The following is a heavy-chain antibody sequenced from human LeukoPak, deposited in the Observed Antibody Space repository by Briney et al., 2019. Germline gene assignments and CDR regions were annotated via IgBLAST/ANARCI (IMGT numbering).Heavy chain of an antibody. V-gene: IGHV7-4-1*02. CDR1: GYTFTSYA. D-gene: IGHD3-10*01. CDR3: ARDPFPGDLIILFDY. J-gene: IGHJ4*02. CDR2: INTNTGNP. Sequence: GASVKVSCKASGYTFTSYAMNWVRQAPGQGLEWMGWINTNTGNPTYAQGFTGRFVFSLDTSVSTAYLQISSLKAEDTAVYYCARDPFPGDLIILFDYWGQGTLVTVSS.